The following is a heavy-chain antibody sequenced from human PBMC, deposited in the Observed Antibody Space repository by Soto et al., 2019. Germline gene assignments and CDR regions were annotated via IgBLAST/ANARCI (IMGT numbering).Heavy chain of an antibody. V-gene: IGHV1-18*01. J-gene: IGHJ4*02. D-gene: IGHD2-15*01. CDR2: VSVPSGDT. Sequence: ASVKVSCKASGYSFCGFLISWVRQAPGQGLEWVGWVSVPSGDTSSAQNFQGRVTVTTDTSTSTAYMEVGSLRSDDTAVYYCARTCRSGGSCYLDYWGEGTLVTVSS. CDR3: ARTCRSGGSCYLDY. CDR1: GYSFCGFL.